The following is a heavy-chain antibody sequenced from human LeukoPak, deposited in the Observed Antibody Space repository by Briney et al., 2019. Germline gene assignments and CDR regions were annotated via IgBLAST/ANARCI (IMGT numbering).Heavy chain of an antibody. D-gene: IGHD5-24*01. V-gene: IGHV3-23*01. Sequence: QPGGSLRLSCAASGFTFSSYAMSWVRQAPGKGLEWVSAISGSGGSTYYADSVKGRFTISRDNAENTLYLQMNSLRAEDTAVYYCAKVREMATIMDYWGQGTLVTVSS. CDR2: ISGSGGST. CDR3: AKVREMATIMDY. J-gene: IGHJ4*02. CDR1: GFTFSSYA.